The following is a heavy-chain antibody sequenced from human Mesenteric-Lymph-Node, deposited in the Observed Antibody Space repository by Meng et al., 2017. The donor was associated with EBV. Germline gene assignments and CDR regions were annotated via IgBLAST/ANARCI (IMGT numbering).Heavy chain of an antibody. V-gene: IGHV1-18*01. CDR2: ISAYNGNT. J-gene: IGHJ4*02. D-gene: IGHD2-2*01. CDR1: A. CDR3: ARDKERYCSSTSCYPGWRY. Sequence: QLQLVQAGAGVKTPGSSLKVSRAINWVRQAPGQGLDWMGWISAYNGNTNYAQKLQGRVNMTTDTTTSTAYMELRSMRSDYTAVYYCARDKERYCSSTSCYPGWRYWGQGTLVTVSS.